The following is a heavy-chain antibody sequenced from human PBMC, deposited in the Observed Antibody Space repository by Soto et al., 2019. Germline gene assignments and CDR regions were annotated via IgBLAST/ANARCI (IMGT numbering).Heavy chain of an antibody. CDR1: GGTFSSYA. CDR2: IIPIFGTA. J-gene: IGHJ4*02. CDR3: ARDGAAAGTSDY. D-gene: IGHD6-13*01. V-gene: IGHV1-69*01. Sequence: QVQLVQSGAEVKKPGSSVKVSCKASGGTFSSYAISWVRQAPGQGLEWMGGIIPIFGTANYAQKFQGRVTITADESTSPAYMELSSLRSEDTAVYYWARDGAAAGTSDYWGQGTLVTVSS.